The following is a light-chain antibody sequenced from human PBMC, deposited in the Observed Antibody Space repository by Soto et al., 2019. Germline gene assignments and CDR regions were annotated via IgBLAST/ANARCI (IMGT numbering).Light chain of an antibody. CDR3: QQYGSIPKT. Sequence: EIVLTQSPGTLSLSPGERATLSCGASQSVSSSYLAWYQQKPGQAPRLLIYGASSRDTGIPDRFSGSGSGTDFTLTISRLEPEDFAVYYCQQYGSIPKTFGGGTKVEIK. J-gene: IGKJ4*01. CDR1: QSVSSSY. CDR2: GAS. V-gene: IGKV3-20*01.